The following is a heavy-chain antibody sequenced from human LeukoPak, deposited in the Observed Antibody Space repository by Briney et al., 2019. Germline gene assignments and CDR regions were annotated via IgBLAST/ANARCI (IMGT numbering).Heavy chain of an antibody. J-gene: IGHJ4*02. CDR2: IYYSGST. CDR3: ARRRGLLMGDSFDY. Sequence: SETLSLTCTVSGGSISSYYWSWIRQPPGKGLEWIGYIYYSGSTSYNPSLKSRVTISVDTSKNQFSLKLSSVTAADTAVYYCARRRGLLMGDSFDYWGQGTLVTVSS. D-gene: IGHD2-21*02. CDR1: GGSISSYY. V-gene: IGHV4-59*01.